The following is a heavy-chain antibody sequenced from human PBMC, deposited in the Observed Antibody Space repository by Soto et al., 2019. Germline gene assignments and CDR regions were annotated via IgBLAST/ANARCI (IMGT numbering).Heavy chain of an antibody. J-gene: IGHJ6*04. CDR3: AKDRGSGSYAANYYYYAMDV. CDR1: GFTFDDYA. CDR2: INWNSGSI. D-gene: IGHD3-10*01. Sequence: EVPLVESGGGLVQPGRSLRLSCAASGFTFDDYAMHWVRQAPGKGLEWVSGINWNSGSIGYADSVKGRFTISRDNAKSSLYLQMNSLRAEDTALYYCAKDRGSGSYAANYYYYAMDVWGKGTTVTVSS. V-gene: IGHV3-9*01.